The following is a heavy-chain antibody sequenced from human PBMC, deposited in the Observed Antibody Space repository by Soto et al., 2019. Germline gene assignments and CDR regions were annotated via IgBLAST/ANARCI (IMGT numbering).Heavy chain of an antibody. D-gene: IGHD3-22*01. CDR3: AKVYHYDSSGRAFDI. J-gene: IGHJ3*02. CDR2: ISGSGAET. V-gene: IGHV3-23*01. Sequence: GGSLRLSFAASGFPFSNYAMSWVRQAPWKGLEWVSLISGSGAETYYVDSVKGRFTISRDNSKNTLSLQMNSLRAEDTAVYYCAKVYHYDSSGRAFDIWGQGTMVTVSS. CDR1: GFPFSNYA.